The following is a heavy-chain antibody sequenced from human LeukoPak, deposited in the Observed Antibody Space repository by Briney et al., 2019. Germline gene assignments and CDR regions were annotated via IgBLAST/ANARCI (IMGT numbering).Heavy chain of an antibody. CDR1: GYTFTSYA. CDR3: ARATAGTTVTTWDY. Sequence: ASVTVSCQASGYTFTSYAMHWVRPAPGQRLEWMGWINAGNGNTKYSQEFQGRVTITRDTSASTAYMELSSLRSEDMAVYYCARATAGTTVTTWDYWGQGTLVTVSS. J-gene: IGHJ4*02. D-gene: IGHD4-17*01. CDR2: INAGNGNT. V-gene: IGHV1-3*03.